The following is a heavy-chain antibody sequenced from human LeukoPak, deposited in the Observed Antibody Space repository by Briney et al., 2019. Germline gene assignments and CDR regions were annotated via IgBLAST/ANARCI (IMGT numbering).Heavy chain of an antibody. CDR1: GGSISSYY. Sequence: SETLSLTCTVSGGSISSYYWSWIRQPPGKGLEWIGYIHYSGFSNYNPSLKSRVTISVDTSKNHFSLKLNFVTAADTAVYSCARDLHGGNSGLGYWGQGTLVTVSS. CDR3: ARDLHGGNSGLGY. V-gene: IGHV4-59*01. J-gene: IGHJ1*01. D-gene: IGHD4-23*01. CDR2: IHYSGFS.